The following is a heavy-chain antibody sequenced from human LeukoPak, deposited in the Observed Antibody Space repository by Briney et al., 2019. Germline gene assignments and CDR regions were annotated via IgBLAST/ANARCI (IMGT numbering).Heavy chain of an antibody. D-gene: IGHD6-6*01. CDR1: GFTFSGYW. V-gene: IGHV3-7*01. CDR2: IKQDGSEK. J-gene: IGHJ4*02. CDR3: ARDGSSKGFDY. Sequence: GGSLRLSCAASGFTFSGYWMSWVRQAPGKGLEWVANIKQDGSEKYYVDSVKGRFTISRDNAKNSLYLQMNSLRAGDTAVYYCARDGSSKGFDYWGQGTLVTVSS.